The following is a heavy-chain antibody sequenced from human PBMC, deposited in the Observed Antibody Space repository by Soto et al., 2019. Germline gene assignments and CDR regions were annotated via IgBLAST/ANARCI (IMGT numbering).Heavy chain of an antibody. V-gene: IGHV1-69*13. CDR1: GDTFSSYA. J-gene: IGHJ4*02. D-gene: IGHD3-22*01. CDR3: ARVGPAHYYDSSGYYSPLDY. Sequence: ASVKVSCKASGDTFSSYAINWVRQAPGQGLEWMGGIIPMFGTANYAQKFKGRVTITAGESTSTVYMELSGLRSEDTAVYYCARVGPAHYYDSSGYYSPLDYWGQGTLVTVSS. CDR2: IIPMFGTA.